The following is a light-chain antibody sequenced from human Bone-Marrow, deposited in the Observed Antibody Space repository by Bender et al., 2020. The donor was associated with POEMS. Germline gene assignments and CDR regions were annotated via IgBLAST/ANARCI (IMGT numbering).Light chain of an antibody. CDR3: SSYTAGSKV. CDR1: SSEPAVYNF. V-gene: IGLV2-14*01. Sequence: QSALTQPASVSGSPGQSITISCTGSSSEPAVYNFVTWYQQHPGKAPKLVLYDVSNRPLGVSHRFSGSKSGNTASLTISGLQAEDEAVYYCSSYTAGSKVFGTGTKVTVV. CDR2: DVS. J-gene: IGLJ1*01.